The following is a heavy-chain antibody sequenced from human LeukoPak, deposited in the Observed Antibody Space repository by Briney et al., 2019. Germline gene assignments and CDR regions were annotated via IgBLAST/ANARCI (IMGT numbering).Heavy chain of an antibody. CDR1: GFTFSSYA. J-gene: IGHJ4*02. V-gene: IGHV3-23*01. Sequence: PGGSLRLSCAVSGFTFSSYAMNWVRQAPGKGLEWVSGISGSGAGTYYADSVKGRFTISRDNSKNTLYLQMNSLRAEDTAVYYCAKMVREFYTISYYFDYWGQGTLVAVCS. CDR2: ISGSGAGT. D-gene: IGHD2-8*01. CDR3: AKMVREFYTISYYFDY.